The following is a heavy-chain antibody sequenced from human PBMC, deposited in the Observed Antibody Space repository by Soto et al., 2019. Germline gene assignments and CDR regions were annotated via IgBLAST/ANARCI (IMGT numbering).Heavy chain of an antibody. V-gene: IGHV1-58*02. CDR3: AADTQVAYIWGSYNVDFDY. Sequence: GASVKVSCKASGFTFTSSAMQWVRQARGQRLEWIGWIVVGSGNTNYAQKFQERVTITRDMSTSTAYMELSSLRSEDTAVYYCAADTQVAYIWGSYNVDFDYWGQGTMVTVSS. CDR1: GFTFTSSA. CDR2: IVVGSGNT. J-gene: IGHJ4*02. D-gene: IGHD3-16*01.